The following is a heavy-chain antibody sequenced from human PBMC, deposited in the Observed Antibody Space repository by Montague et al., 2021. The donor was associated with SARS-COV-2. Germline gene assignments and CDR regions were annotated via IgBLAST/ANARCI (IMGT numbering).Heavy chain of an antibody. CDR1: GGSTSNYY. J-gene: IGHJ4*02. D-gene: IGHD2-15*01. Sequence: SETLSLTCSVSGGSTSNYYWTWIRQSPGKGLQWIGYIFYTGSKKFKPSLKTRVSMSLDAPKNHFSLRLSAVTAADTARYYCARAQNICFIANCVNYFDLWGLGALVTVSS. V-gene: IGHV4-59*01. CDR3: ARAQNICFIANCVNYFDL. CDR2: IFYTGSK.